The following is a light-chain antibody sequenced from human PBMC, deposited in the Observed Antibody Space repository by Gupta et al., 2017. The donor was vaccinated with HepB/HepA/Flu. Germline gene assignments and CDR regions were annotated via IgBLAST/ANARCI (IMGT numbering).Light chain of an antibody. CDR1: QSISSY. CDR2: AAS. Sequence: DIQMTQSPSSLSASVGDRVTITCRASQSISSYLNWYQQKPGKAPKLLIYAASSLQSGVPSRFSGSGSGTDFTLTISRLQPEDFATYYCQQSDSTSNRFGGGTNMEIK. J-gene: IGKJ4*01. V-gene: IGKV1-39*01. CDR3: QQSDSTSNR.